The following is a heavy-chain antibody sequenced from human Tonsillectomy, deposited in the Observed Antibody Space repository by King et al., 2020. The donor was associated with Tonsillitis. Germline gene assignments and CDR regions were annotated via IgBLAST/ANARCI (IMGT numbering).Heavy chain of an antibody. CDR3: ARGRGLSPWGGSGSSYFDY. V-gene: IGHV4-59*01. CDR2: IYYSGST. J-gene: IGHJ4*01. CDR1: GGSISRYY. D-gene: IGHD3-10*01. Sequence: QVQLQESGPGLVKPSETLSLTCTVSGGSISRYYWSWIRQPPGKGLEWIGYIYYSGSTNYNPSLKSLVTISVDTSKNQFSLKLSSVTAADTAVYYCARGRGLSPWGGSGSSYFDYWGQGTLVTVSS.